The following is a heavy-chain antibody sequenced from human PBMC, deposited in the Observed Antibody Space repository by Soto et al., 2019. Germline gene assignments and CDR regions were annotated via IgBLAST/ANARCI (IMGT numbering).Heavy chain of an antibody. D-gene: IGHD6-13*01. V-gene: IGHV3-7*01. CDR1: GFTFSSYW. CDR3: ARIASAGRGWDV. J-gene: IGHJ6*02. CDR2: IKQDGSEK. Sequence: EVQLVESGGGLVQPGGSLRLSCAPSGFTFSSYWMGWFRQVPGKGLDWVGNIKQDGSEKNYVDLMEGRFTISRDNAENSLYLQMNSLRAEDTAVFYCARIASAGRGWDVWGQGTTVVVSS.